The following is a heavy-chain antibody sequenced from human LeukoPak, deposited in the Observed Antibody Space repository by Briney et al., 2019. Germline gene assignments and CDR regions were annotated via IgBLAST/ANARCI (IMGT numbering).Heavy chain of an antibody. J-gene: IGHJ4*02. V-gene: IGHV1-18*01. Sequence: ASVKVSCKASGYTFNTYGISWVRQAPGPGLELMGWIGTENAYTIYAEKFQGRLTLTTDTSTTTVHVELRSRRSDDTAVYYCARDRERGFDYWGQGSRVSVSS. CDR2: IGTENAYT. CDR3: ARDRERGFDY. CDR1: GYTFNTYG. D-gene: IGHD5-24*01.